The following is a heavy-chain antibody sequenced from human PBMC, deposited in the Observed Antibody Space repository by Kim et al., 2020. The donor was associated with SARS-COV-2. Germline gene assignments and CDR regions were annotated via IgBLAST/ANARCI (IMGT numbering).Heavy chain of an antibody. CDR2: ISYDGSNK. D-gene: IGHD6-13*01. Sequence: GGSLRLSCAASGFTFSSYGMHWVRQAPGKGLEWVAVISYDGSNKYYADSVKGRFTSSRDNSKNTLYLQMNSLRAEDTAVYYCAKDLYSSSWYREYYYYYYGMDVWGQGTTVTVSS. CDR1: GFTFSSYG. V-gene: IGHV3-30*18. J-gene: IGHJ6*02. CDR3: AKDLYSSSWYREYYYYYYGMDV.